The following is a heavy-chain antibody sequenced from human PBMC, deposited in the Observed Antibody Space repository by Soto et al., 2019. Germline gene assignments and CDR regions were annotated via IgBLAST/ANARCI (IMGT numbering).Heavy chain of an antibody. CDR2: MNPNSGNT. V-gene: IGHV1-8*01. D-gene: IGHD3-3*01. CDR1: GYTFTSYD. CDR3: ATNSDSYYYMDV. Sequence: ASVKVSCKASGYTFTSYDINWVRQATGQGLEWMGWMNPNSGNTGYAQKFQGRVTMTRNTSISTAYMELSSLRFEDTAVYYCATNSDSYYYMDVWGKGTTVTVSS. J-gene: IGHJ6*03.